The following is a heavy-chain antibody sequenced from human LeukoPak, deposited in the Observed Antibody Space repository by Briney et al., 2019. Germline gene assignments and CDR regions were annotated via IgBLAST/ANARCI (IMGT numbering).Heavy chain of an antibody. J-gene: IGHJ5*02. D-gene: IGHD6-19*01. CDR2: ISSNGGST. Sequence: PGGSLRLSCAASGFTFSSYAMHWIRQPPGKGLEYVSAISSNGGSTYYANSVKGRFTISRDNSKNTLYLQMGSLRLEDMAVYYCARRATVAGTVFPWFDPWGQGTLVIVSS. CDR1: GFTFSSYA. V-gene: IGHV3-64*01. CDR3: ARRATVAGTVFPWFDP.